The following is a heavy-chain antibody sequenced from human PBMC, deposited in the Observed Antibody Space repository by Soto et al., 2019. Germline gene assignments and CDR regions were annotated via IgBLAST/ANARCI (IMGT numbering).Heavy chain of an antibody. CDR1: GFTFTTYA. D-gene: IGHD4-17*01. V-gene: IGHV3-23*01. J-gene: IGHJ4*02. CDR3: AKCNSLGGDGDHDY. CDR2: RSSRGDIP. Sequence: EVQLLESGGGLVQPGGSLRLSCAASGFTFTTYAMSWVRQPPGKGLEWVSGRSSRGDIPYYADSVKGGFTISRDQAKKNVSLQMNSLRPADTALYYCAKCNSLGGDGDHDYWGEGTLVSVSS.